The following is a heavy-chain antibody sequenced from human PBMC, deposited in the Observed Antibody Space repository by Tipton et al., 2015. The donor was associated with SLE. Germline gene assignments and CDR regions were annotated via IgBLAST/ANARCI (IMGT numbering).Heavy chain of an antibody. Sequence: TLSLTCTVSGGSISSYYWSWIRQPPGKGLEWIGYIYYSGSTNYNPSLKSRVTISVDTSKNQFSLKLSSVTAADTAVYYCARHQRVGVAAYYFDYWGQGTLVTVSS. CDR1: GGSISSYY. CDR3: ARHQRVGVAAYYFDY. D-gene: IGHD2-15*01. CDR2: IYYSGST. J-gene: IGHJ4*02. V-gene: IGHV4-59*08.